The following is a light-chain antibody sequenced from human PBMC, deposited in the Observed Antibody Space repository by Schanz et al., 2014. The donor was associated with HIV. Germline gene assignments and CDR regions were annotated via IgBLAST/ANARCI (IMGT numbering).Light chain of an antibody. V-gene: IGKV1-39*01. CDR1: QYISRW. J-gene: IGKJ1*01. CDR3: QQSYNIPQWT. Sequence: DIQMTQSPSTLSASVGDGVTITCRASQYISRWLAWYQQKPGQAPKLLISAASSLQSGVPSRFSGSGSGTDFTLTINSLHPEDFAPYFCQQSYNIPQWTFGQGTKVEIK. CDR2: AAS.